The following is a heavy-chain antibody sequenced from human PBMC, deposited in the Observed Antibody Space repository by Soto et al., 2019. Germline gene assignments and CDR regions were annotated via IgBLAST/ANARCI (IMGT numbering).Heavy chain of an antibody. CDR2: ISYDGSNK. CDR3: AKDSQLGPSYYLYYGMDV. J-gene: IGHJ6*02. V-gene: IGHV3-30*18. CDR1: GFTFSSYG. D-gene: IGHD6-6*01. Sequence: GGSLRLSCAASGFTFSSYGMHWVRQAPGKGLEWEAVISYDGSNKYYADSVKGRFTISRDNSKNTLYLQMNSLRAEDTAVYYCAKDSQLGPSYYLYYGMDVWGQGTTVTVSS.